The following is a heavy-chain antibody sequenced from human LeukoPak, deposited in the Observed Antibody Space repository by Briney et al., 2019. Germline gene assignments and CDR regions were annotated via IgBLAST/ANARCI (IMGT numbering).Heavy chain of an antibody. CDR2: IYYSGST. Sequence: SETLSLTCTVSGGSISSGDYYWSWIRQPPGKGLEWIGYIYYSGSTYYNPSLKSRVTISVDTSKNQFSLKLSSVTAADTAVYYCAREPYYDFWSGYPDTPDVWGQGTTVTVSS. D-gene: IGHD3-3*01. CDR3: AREPYYDFWSGYPDTPDV. J-gene: IGHJ6*02. V-gene: IGHV4-30-4*01. CDR1: GGSISSGDYY.